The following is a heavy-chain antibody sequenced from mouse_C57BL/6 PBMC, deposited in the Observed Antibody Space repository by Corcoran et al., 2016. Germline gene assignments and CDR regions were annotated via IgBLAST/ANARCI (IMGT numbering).Heavy chain of an antibody. V-gene: IGHV9-3*01. CDR3: EREGDHYAMDY. Sequence: QIQLVQSGPELKKPGETVKISCKASGYTFTTYGMSWVKQAPGKGLKWMGWINTYSGVPTYADDFKGRFAVSLETSASTAYLQINNLKNEDTATSFWEREGDHYAMDYWGQGTSVTVSS. J-gene: IGHJ4*01. CDR1: GYTFTTYG. CDR2: INTYSGVP.